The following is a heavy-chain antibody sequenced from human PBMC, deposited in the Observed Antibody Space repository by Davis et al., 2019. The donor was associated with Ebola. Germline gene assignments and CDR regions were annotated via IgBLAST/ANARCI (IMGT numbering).Heavy chain of an antibody. J-gene: IGHJ6*02. CDR1: GFTFSDYY. CDR2: ISISASTI. CDR3: ASFYCSGGSCHYYYGMDV. Sequence: GESLKISCAASGFTFSDYYMSWIRQAPGKGPEEVSYISISASTIYYADSVEGRLTISRDNAKNSLYLQRNSLRAEDTAVYYCASFYCSGGSCHYYYGMDVWGQGTTVTVSS. D-gene: IGHD2-15*01. V-gene: IGHV3-11*01.